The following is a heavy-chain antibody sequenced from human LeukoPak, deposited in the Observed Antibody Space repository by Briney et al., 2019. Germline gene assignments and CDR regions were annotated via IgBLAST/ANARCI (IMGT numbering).Heavy chain of an antibody. CDR1: GYTLTNYA. CDR3: ARVVYSNYAFDY. D-gene: IGHD4-11*01. Sequence: ASVKVSCKASGYTLTNYALSWVRQAPGQGLEWMGWINTNTGNPTYAQGFRGRFVFFSLDTSVSTAYLQIDTLKAEDTAVYYCARVVYSNYAFDYWGQGTLVTVSS. J-gene: IGHJ4*02. CDR2: INTNTGNP. V-gene: IGHV7-4-1*01.